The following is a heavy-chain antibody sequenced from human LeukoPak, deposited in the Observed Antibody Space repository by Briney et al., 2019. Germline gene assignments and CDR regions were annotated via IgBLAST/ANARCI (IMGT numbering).Heavy chain of an antibody. CDR1: GFTFTSYA. CDR2: ISGSGGST. Sequence: GGSPRLSCATSGFTFTSYAMSWVRQAPGKGLEWVSAISGSGGSTYYADSVKGRFTISSDNSKNTLYLEMNNLRAEDTAVYYCAKARYSSGWYSYAFDIWGQGTMVTVSS. J-gene: IGHJ3*02. CDR3: AKARYSSGWYSYAFDI. V-gene: IGHV3-23*01. D-gene: IGHD6-19*01.